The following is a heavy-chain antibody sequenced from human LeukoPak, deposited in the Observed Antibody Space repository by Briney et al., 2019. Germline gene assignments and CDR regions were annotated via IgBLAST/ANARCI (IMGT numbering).Heavy chain of an antibody. CDR2: IYSGGST. J-gene: IGHJ4*02. Sequence: GGSLRLSCAASGFTFSSYAMSWARQAPGKGLEWVSVIYSGGSTYYADSVKGRFTISRDNSKNTVYLQMDSLRADDTAVYYCAREESAARGDFWGQGTLVTVSS. D-gene: IGHD2-2*01. V-gene: IGHV3-53*01. CDR3: AREESAARGDF. CDR1: GFTFSSYA.